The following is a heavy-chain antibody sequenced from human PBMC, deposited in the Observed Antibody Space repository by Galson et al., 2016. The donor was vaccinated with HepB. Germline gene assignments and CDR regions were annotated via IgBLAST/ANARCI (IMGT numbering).Heavy chain of an antibody. D-gene: IGHD2-15*01. CDR3: AKLEGGLTYYGMDV. Sequence: SLRLSCAASGSTFSTYAMHWVRQAPGKGLEWVAVISYDGSNKFYADSVKGRFTISRDNSKNTLYLQMNSLRAEDTAVYYCAKLEGGLTYYGMDVWGHGTTVSVSS. CDR1: GSTFSTYA. J-gene: IGHJ6*02. CDR2: ISYDGSNK. V-gene: IGHV3-30*18.